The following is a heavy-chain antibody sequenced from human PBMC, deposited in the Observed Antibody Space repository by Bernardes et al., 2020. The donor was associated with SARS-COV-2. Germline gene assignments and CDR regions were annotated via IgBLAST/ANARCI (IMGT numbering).Heavy chain of an antibody. CDR3: AQNNEWALMRSAFDI. Sequence: SCPKLVKPTQTLTLTCTFSGFSLSSSGVGVGWIRQPPGKALEWLAVLYWDGTERYSSSLRNKLSITKDTSKSQVVLRMTNLDPADTATYYCAQNNEWALMRSAFDIWGQGIIGTVTS. CDR2: LYWDGTE. J-gene: IGHJ3*02. CDR1: GFSLSSSGVG. D-gene: IGHD1-26*01. V-gene: IGHV2-5*02.